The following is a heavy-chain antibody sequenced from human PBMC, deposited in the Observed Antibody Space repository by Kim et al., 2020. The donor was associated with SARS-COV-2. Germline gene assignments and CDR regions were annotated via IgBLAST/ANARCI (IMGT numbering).Heavy chain of an antibody. CDR3: AREGDSGSYKGGWFDP. J-gene: IGHJ5*02. Sequence: YVKSRITINPDTSKNQFSLQLNSVTPEDTAVYYCAREGDSGSYKGGWFDPWGQGTLVTVSS. D-gene: IGHD1-26*01. V-gene: IGHV6-1*01.